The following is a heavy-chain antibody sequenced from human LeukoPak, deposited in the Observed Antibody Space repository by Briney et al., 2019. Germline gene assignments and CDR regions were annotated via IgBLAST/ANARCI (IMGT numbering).Heavy chain of an antibody. CDR1: GFTLSSYA. D-gene: IGHD5-12*01. Sequence: PGGSLRLSCAASGFTLSSYAMHWVRQAPGKGLEWVAVISYDGSNKYYADSVKGRFTISRDNSKNTLYLQMNSLRGEDTAVYYCARAGSHRNSGYDYWGQGTLVTVSS. J-gene: IGHJ4*02. CDR3: ARAGSHRNSGYDY. V-gene: IGHV3-30-3*01. CDR2: ISYDGSNK.